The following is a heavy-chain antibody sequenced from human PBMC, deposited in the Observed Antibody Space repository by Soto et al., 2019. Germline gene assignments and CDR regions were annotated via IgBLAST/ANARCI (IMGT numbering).Heavy chain of an antibody. CDR2: ISSSSSYI. V-gene: IGHV3-21*02. D-gene: IGHD4-4*01. J-gene: IGHJ4*02. Sequence: EVQLVESGGGLVKPGGSLRLSCAASGFTFNTYSMKWVRQAPGKGLQWVSSISSSSSYIYYADSVKGRFTISRDNAKSSLYRQMNSLGAGDTAVYYCARGGGSTVTTYFDYWGQGTLVTVSS. CDR3: ARGGGSTVTTYFDY. CDR1: GFTFNTYS.